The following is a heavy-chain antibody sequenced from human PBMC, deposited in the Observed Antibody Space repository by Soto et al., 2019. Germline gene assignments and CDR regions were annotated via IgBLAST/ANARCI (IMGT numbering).Heavy chain of an antibody. Sequence: PSQTLSLTCAISGDSVSNRNAAWSWIRQAPSRGLEWLGRTYYRSKWYNEYAVSVKSQISINPDTSKNQFSLQLNSVTPEDTAVYYCARKGAHYFDSWGQGTLVTVSS. CDR2: TYYRSKWYN. CDR3: ARKGAHYFDS. D-gene: IGHD3-16*01. V-gene: IGHV6-1*01. J-gene: IGHJ4*02. CDR1: GDSVSNRNAA.